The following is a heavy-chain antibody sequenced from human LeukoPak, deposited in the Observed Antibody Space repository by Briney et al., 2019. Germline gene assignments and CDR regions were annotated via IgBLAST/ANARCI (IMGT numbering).Heavy chain of an antibody. CDR2: MNPNSGNT. CDR1: GYTFTSYD. CDR3: VVDTYYDYVWGSYRYDR. V-gene: IGHV1-8*01. J-gene: IGHJ4*02. Sequence: ASVKVSCKASGYTFTSYDINWVRQATGQGLEWMGWMNPNSGNTGYAQKFQGRVTMTRNTSISTAYMELSSLRSEDTAVYYCVVDTYYDYVWGSYRYDRWGQGTLVTVSS. D-gene: IGHD3-16*02.